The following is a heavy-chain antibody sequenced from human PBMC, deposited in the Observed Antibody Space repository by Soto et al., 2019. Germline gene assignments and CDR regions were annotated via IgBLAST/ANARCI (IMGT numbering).Heavy chain of an antibody. J-gene: IGHJ5*02. Sequence: LRLSCAASGFTFSSYSMNWVRQAPGKGLEWVSSISSSSSYIYYADSVKGRFTISRDNAKNSLYLQMNSLRAEDTAVYYCARDLSYDIWTGYEGHNWFDPWGQGTLVTVSS. D-gene: IGHD3-9*01. CDR3: ARDLSYDIWTGYEGHNWFDP. V-gene: IGHV3-21*01. CDR2: ISSSSSYI. CDR1: GFTFSSYS.